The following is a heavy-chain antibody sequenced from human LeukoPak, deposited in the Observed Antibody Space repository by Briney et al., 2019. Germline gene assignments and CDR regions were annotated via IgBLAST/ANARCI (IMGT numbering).Heavy chain of an antibody. V-gene: IGHV4-34*01. J-gene: IGHJ6*02. CDR1: GGSFSGYY. CDR2: INHSGST. CDR3: SRDQATPDYYYGMDV. Sequence: KPSETLSLTCAVYGGSFSGYYWSWIRQPPGKGLEWIGEINHSGSTNYNPSLKSRVTISVDTSKNQFSLRLTSVTAADTAVYYCSRDQATPDYYYGMDVWGQGTTVTVSS.